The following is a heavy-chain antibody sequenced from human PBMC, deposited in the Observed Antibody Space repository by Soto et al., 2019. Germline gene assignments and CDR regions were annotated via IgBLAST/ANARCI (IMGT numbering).Heavy chain of an antibody. CDR2: TSHDGNTK. CDR1: GFTFSSYA. V-gene: IGHV3-30-3*01. Sequence: QVQLVASGGGVVQPGRSLRLSCAASGFTFSSYAMHWVRQAPGKGLEWVAVTSHDGNTKFYVDSVKGRFTISRDNSKNTMFLQMDSLDTEDTAVYYCARPAVIGTEDLKYWGQGTLVTVSS. J-gene: IGHJ1*01. D-gene: IGHD6-19*01. CDR3: ARPAVIGTEDLKY.